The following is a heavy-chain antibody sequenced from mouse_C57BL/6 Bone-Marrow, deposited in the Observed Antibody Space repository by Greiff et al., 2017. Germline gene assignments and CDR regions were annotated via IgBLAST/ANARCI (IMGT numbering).Heavy chain of an antibody. J-gene: IGHJ3*01. CDR3: AILHYYGSSYDWFAY. CDR1: GYTFTSYW. V-gene: IGHV1-74*01. Sequence: VQLQQPGAELVKPGASVKVSCKASGYTFTSYWMHWVKQRPGQGLEWIGRIHPSDSDTNYNQKFKGKATLTVDKSSSTAYMQLISLTSEDSAVYYCAILHYYGSSYDWFAYWGQGTLVTVSA. CDR2: IHPSDSDT. D-gene: IGHD1-1*01.